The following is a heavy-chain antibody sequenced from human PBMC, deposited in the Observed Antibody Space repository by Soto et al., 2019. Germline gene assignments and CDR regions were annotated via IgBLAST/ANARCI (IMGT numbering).Heavy chain of an antibody. CDR2: IYYSGST. J-gene: IGHJ4*02. CDR1: GGSISSSSYY. D-gene: IGHD3-10*01. CDR3: ARKTNGVFVY. Sequence: SETLSLTCSVSGGSISSSSYYWGWIRQPPGKGLEWIGSIYYSGSTYYNPSLKSRVTISVDTSKNQFSLKLSSVTAADTAVYYCARKTNGVFVYWGQGTLVTVSS. V-gene: IGHV4-39*01.